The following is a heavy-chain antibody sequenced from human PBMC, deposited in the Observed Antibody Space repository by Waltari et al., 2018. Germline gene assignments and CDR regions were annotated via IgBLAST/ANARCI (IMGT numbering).Heavy chain of an antibody. D-gene: IGHD3-10*01. V-gene: IGHV4-39*01. Sequence: QLQLQESGPGLVKPSETLSLTCTVSGGSISSSSYYWGWIRQPPGKGLEWIGSIDYSGSPYYNPSLKSRVTISVDTSKNQFSLKLSSVTAADTAVYYCALRVIADFDYWGQGTLVTVSS. CDR1: GGSISSSSYY. CDR3: ALRVIADFDY. CDR2: IDYSGSP. J-gene: IGHJ4*02.